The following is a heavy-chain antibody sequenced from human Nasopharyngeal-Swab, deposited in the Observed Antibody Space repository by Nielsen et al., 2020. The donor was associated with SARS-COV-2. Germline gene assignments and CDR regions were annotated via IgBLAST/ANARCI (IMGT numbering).Heavy chain of an antibody. J-gene: IGHJ6*02. CDR1: GGSISSYY. D-gene: IGHD3-3*01. Sequence: SETLSLTCTVSGGSISSYYWSWIRQPPGKGLEWIGYIYYSGSTNYNPSLKSRVTTSVDTSKNPFSLKLSSVTAADTAVYYCARFDFWSGYSYYGMDVWGQGTTVTVSS. CDR2: IYYSGST. CDR3: ARFDFWSGYSYYGMDV. V-gene: IGHV4-59*08.